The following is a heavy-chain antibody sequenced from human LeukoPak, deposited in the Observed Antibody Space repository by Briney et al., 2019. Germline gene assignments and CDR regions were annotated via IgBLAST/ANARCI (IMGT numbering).Heavy chain of an antibody. J-gene: IGHJ6*03. V-gene: IGHV1-18*01. CDR3: ARVCGSGSYAVYYYYYYMDV. D-gene: IGHD3-10*01. CDR2: ISAYNGNT. CDR1: GYTFTSYG. Sequence: ASVKVSCKASGYTFTSYGISWVRQAPGQGLEWMGWISAYNGNTNYAQKLQGRVTMTTDTSASTAYMELRSLRSDDTAVYYCARVCGSGSYAVYYYYYYMDVWGKGTTVIVSS.